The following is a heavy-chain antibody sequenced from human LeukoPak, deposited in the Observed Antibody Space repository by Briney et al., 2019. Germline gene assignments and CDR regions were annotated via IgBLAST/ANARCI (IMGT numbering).Heavy chain of an antibody. Sequence: GASVKVSCKASGYTFTDHYIHWVRQAPGQGLEWMGWINANSGGTNYVQKFQGRVTMTRDTSINTAYMELSRLKSDDTAVYSSARDAISRGIIDYWGQGTLVTVSS. CDR1: GYTFTDHY. CDR2: INANSGGT. V-gene: IGHV1-2*02. CDR3: ARDAISRGIIDY. J-gene: IGHJ4*02. D-gene: IGHD3-10*01.